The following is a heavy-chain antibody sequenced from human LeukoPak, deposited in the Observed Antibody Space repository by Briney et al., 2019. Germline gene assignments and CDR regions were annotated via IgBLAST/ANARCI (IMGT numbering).Heavy chain of an antibody. CDR1: GYSISSGYY. V-gene: IGHV4-38-2*01. D-gene: IGHD3-3*01. Sequence: SETLSLTCAVSGYSISSGYYWGWIRPPPGKGLEWIGSIYHSGSTYYNPSLKSRVTISVDTSKNQFSLKLSSVTAADTAVYYCARLLREWLNFDYWGQGTLVTVS. CDR3: ARLLREWLNFDY. CDR2: IYHSGST. J-gene: IGHJ4*02.